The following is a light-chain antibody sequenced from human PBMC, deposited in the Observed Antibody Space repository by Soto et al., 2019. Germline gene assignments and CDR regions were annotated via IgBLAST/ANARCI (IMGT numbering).Light chain of an antibody. V-gene: IGKV1-39*01. CDR2: AAS. J-gene: IGKJ2*01. CDR3: QQSYSTPPGDLNT. CDR1: QSIRSY. Sequence: DIQMTQSPSSLSASVGDRVTITCRASQSIRSYLNWYQQKRGKAPKLLIYAASSLQSGVPSRFSGSGSVTDFTLTISSLQPEDIATYFCQQSYSTPPGDLNTFGQGTKVEIK.